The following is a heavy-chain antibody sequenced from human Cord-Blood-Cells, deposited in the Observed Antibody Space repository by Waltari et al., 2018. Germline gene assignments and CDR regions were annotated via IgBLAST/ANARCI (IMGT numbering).Heavy chain of an antibody. V-gene: IGHV4-39*01. CDR1: GGSISSSSYY. CDR3: ARKATGVRFDY. D-gene: IGHD7-27*01. Sequence: QLQLQESGPGLVKPSETLSLTCTVSGGSISSSSYYWGWIRQPPGKGLEWIGSIYYSGSTYSNPSLKSRVTISVDTSKNQFSLKLSSVTAADTAVYYCARKATGVRFDYWGQGTLVTVSS. J-gene: IGHJ4*02. CDR2: IYYSGST.